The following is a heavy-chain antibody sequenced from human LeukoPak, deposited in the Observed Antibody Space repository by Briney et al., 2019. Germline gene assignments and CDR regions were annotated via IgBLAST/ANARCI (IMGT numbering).Heavy chain of an antibody. CDR2: IKQDGSET. CDR3: AREPGIGYAFDI. CDR1: GFTFTDSW. J-gene: IGHJ3*02. Sequence: PGGSLRLSCVVSGFTFTDSWMTWARQAPGKGLEWVANIKQDGSETHYVDSVKGRFTISRDNAKNSLYLQMNSLRAEDTAMYYCAREPGIGYAFDIWGQGTVVAVSS. V-gene: IGHV3-7*01. D-gene: IGHD3-10*01.